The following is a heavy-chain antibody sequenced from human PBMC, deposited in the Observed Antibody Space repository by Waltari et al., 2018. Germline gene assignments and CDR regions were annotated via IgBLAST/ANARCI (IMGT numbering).Heavy chain of an antibody. J-gene: IGHJ3*01. V-gene: IGHV1-2*02. CDR3: ARDLFPNFWSGYGFDF. D-gene: IGHD3-3*01. CDR2: INPKSGAT. CDR1: GYTFRDHY. Sequence: QVHLVQSGAVVRKPGASVRVPCKTSGYTFRDHYIFWGRQAPGQGLEWMGWINPKSGATNPAQKYQGRVTMTTDTSTNTVYMELRRLTSDDTAVYYCARDLFPNFWSGYGFDFWGQGTKVTVSS.